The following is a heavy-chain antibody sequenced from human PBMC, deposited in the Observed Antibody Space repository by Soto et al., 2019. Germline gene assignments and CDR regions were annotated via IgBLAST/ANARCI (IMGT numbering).Heavy chain of an antibody. D-gene: IGHD3-22*01. CDR1: GFTFSSYW. J-gene: IGHJ4*02. CDR3: ARDGASLGDYYDSSGYGGGFDY. CDR2: IKQDGSEK. V-gene: IGHV3-7*03. Sequence: HPGGSLRLSCAASGFTFSSYWMSWVRHAPGKGLEWVANIKQDGSEKYYVDSVKGRFTISRDNAKNSLYLQMNSLRAEDTAVYYCARDGASLGDYYDSSGYGGGFDYWGQGTLVTVSS.